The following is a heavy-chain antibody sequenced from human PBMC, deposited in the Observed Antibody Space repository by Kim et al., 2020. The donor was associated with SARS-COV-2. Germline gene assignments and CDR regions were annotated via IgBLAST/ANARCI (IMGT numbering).Heavy chain of an antibody. CDR2: IYYSGST. CDR1: GGSISSSSYY. V-gene: IGHV4-39*01. Sequence: SETLSLTCTVSGGSISSSSYYWGWIRQPPGKGLEWIGSIYYSGSTYYNPSLKSRVTISVDTSKNQFSLKLSSVTAADTAVYYCARTTPYYYYDSSGYYDSWGQGTLVTASS. D-gene: IGHD3-22*01. J-gene: IGHJ4*02. CDR3: ARTTPYYYYDSSGYYDS.